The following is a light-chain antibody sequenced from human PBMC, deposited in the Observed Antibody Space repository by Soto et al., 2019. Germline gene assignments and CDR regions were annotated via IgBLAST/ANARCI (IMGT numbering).Light chain of an antibody. CDR2: GAS. V-gene: IGKV3-15*01. Sequence: EIVMTQSPATLSVSPGERVTLSCRVSQSVGSDLAWYQQRPGQPPRLLIYGASTRATGIPARFSGSGSGTEFILTISSLQSEDFAVYFCFQYNNWPPGYSFGQGTKLDIK. CDR1: QSVGSD. J-gene: IGKJ2*03. CDR3: FQYNNWPPGYS.